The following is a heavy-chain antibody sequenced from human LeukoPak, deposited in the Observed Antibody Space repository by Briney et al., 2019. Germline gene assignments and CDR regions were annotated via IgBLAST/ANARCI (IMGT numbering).Heavy chain of an antibody. J-gene: IGHJ4*02. V-gene: IGHV3-7*04. CDR3: ARDEHQYFHVSSGRFDY. CDR1: GFTFSSYW. D-gene: IGHD6-19*01. CDR2: IKHDGSEE. Sequence: SGGSLRLSCAASGFTFSSYWMGWVRQAPGKGLEWVANIKHDGSEEYYVGSVRGRFSISRDNAKSSLYLQMNSLRAEDTAVYFCARDEHQYFHVSSGRFDYWGQGILVTVSA.